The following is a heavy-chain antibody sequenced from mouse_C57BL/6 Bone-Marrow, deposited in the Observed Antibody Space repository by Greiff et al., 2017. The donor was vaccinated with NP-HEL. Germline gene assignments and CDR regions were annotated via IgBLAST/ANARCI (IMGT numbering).Heavy chain of an antibody. CDR3: VCAHYGSSPYAMDY. D-gene: IGHD1-1*01. CDR2: IRSKSNNYAT. Sequence: EVQRVESGGGLVQPKGSLKLSCAASGFSFNTYAMNWVRQAPGKGLEWVARIRSKSNNYATYYADSVKDRFTISRDDSESMLYLQMNNLKTEDTAMYYCVCAHYGSSPYAMDYWGQGTSVTVSS. J-gene: IGHJ4*01. V-gene: IGHV10-1*01. CDR1: GFSFNTYA.